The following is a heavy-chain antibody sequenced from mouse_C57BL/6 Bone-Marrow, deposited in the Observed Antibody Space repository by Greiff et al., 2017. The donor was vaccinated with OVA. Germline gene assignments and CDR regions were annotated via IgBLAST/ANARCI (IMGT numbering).Heavy chain of an antibody. Sequence: QVQLHQPGAELVRPGSSVKLSCKASGYTFTSYWMHWVKQRPIQGLEWIGNIDPSDSETHYNQKFKDKATLTVDKSSSTAYMQLSSLTSEDSAVYYCARRGGSSYGGFAYWGQGTLVTVSA. CDR3: ARRGGSSYGGFAY. V-gene: IGHV1-52*01. D-gene: IGHD1-1*01. CDR2: IDPSDSET. J-gene: IGHJ3*01. CDR1: GYTFTSYW.